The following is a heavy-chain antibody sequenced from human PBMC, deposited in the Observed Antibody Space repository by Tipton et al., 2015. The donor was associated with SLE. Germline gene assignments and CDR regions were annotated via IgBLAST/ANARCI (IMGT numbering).Heavy chain of an antibody. CDR3: ARVPPGSNDYGDLFDY. CDR1: GDSVSSNSAA. CDR2: TYYRSKWYN. J-gene: IGHJ4*02. Sequence: GLVKPSQTLSLTCAISGDSVSSNSAAWNWIRQSPSRGLEWLGRTYYRSKWYNDYAVSVKSRITINPDTSKNQFSLKLSSVTAADTAVYYCARVPPGSNDYGDLFDYWGQGTLVTVSS. V-gene: IGHV6-1*01. D-gene: IGHD4-17*01.